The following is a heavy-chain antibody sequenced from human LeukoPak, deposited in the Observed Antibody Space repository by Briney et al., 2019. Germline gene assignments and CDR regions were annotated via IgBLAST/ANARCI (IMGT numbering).Heavy chain of an antibody. D-gene: IGHD6-19*01. CDR1: GGSISRYF. CDR2: IDYSGST. CDR3: ARHGSDWTFDY. Sequence: SETLSLTCTVSGGSISRYFWSWIRQPPGKGLEWIGYIDYSGSTIYNPSLKSQFTISIDTSKNQFSLNLSSVTAADTAVYYCARHGSDWTFDYWGQGTLVTVSS. J-gene: IGHJ4*02. V-gene: IGHV4-59*08.